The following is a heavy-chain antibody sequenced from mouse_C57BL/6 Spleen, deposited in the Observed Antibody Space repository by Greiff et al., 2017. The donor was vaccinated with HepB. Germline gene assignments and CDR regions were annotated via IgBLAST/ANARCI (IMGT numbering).Heavy chain of an antibody. V-gene: IGHV2-2*01. CDR1: GFSLTSYG. J-gene: IGHJ4*01. CDR2: IWSGGST. Sequence: VMLVESGPGLVQPSQSLSITCTVSGFSLTSYGVHWVRQSPGKGLEWLGVIWSGGSTDYNAAFISRLSISKDNSKSQVFFKMNSLQADDTAIYYCARNGDGSSLYYYAMDYWGQGTSVTVSS. D-gene: IGHD1-1*01. CDR3: ARNGDGSSLYYYAMDY.